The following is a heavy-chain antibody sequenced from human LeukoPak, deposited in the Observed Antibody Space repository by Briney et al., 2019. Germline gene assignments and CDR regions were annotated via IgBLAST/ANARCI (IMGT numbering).Heavy chain of an antibody. CDR2: IYHSGST. Sequence: PSETLSLTCSFSGYSICSGYYWGWTRQPPGQGLEWIGNIYHSGSTYYNPSLKSRVTISVDTSKNQFSLKLSSVTAADTAVYYCAGDFWSGYYFRDWGQGTLVTVSS. D-gene: IGHD3-3*01. CDR1: GYSICSGYY. V-gene: IGHV4-38-2*02. CDR3: AGDFWSGYYFRD. J-gene: IGHJ4*02.